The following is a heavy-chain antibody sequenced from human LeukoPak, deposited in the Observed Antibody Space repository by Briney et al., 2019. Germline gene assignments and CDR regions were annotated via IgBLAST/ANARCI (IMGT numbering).Heavy chain of an antibody. CDR3: ARASAYSTSSGVNL. J-gene: IGHJ5*02. Sequence: PSETPSLTCAVYGGSFGGYYWNWIRQPPGMGLEWIGEISHSGTTNYNPSLKSRVTISVDTSKNQFSLRLNSVTAADTAVYYCARASAYSTSSGVNLWGQGTLVTVSS. CDR1: GGSFGGYY. CDR2: ISHSGTT. D-gene: IGHD6-6*01. V-gene: IGHV4-34*01.